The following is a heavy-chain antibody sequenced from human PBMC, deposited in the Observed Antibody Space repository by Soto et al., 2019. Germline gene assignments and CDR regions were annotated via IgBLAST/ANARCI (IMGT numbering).Heavy chain of an antibody. CDR3: ARDGRIRRPDWYFDL. J-gene: IGHJ2*01. Sequence: GGSLRLSCAVSGFTFSNYAFSWVRQAPGKGLEWVSAISGSGSSTYYADSVKGRFTISRDNAKNSLYLQMNSLRAEDTAVYYCARDGRIRRPDWYFDLWGRGTLVTVSS. CDR2: ISGSGSST. V-gene: IGHV3-23*01. D-gene: IGHD2-15*01. CDR1: GFTFSNYA.